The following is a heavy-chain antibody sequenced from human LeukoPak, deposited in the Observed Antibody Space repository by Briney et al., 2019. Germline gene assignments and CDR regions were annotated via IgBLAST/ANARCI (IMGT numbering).Heavy chain of an antibody. Sequence: LPGGSLRLSCAASGFPFSRHWMGWVRQVPGKGLEWVGFIRSKAYGGTTESAASVKGRFTMSRDDSKSIVYLQMNSLKTEDTAVYYCSRDASGGNSGGVPDYWGQGTLVTVSS. CDR3: SRDASGGNSGGVPDY. V-gene: IGHV3-49*04. J-gene: IGHJ4*02. CDR2: IRSKAYGGTT. CDR1: GFPFSRHW. D-gene: IGHD4-23*01.